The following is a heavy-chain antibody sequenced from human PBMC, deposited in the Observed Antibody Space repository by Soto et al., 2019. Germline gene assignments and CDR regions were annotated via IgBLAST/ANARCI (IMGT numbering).Heavy chain of an antibody. V-gene: IGHV3-23*01. J-gene: IGHJ4*01. CDR1: GFTFSSYA. CDR2: ISGSGGST. D-gene: IGHD6-19*01. Sequence: PGGSLRLSCAASGFTFSSYAMNWVRQAPGKGLEWVSVISGSGGSTYYADSVKGRFTISRDNSKNTLYLQMNSLRAEDTAVYYCARRSSGWYLDYWGHGTVVTGSS. CDR3: ARRSSGWYLDY.